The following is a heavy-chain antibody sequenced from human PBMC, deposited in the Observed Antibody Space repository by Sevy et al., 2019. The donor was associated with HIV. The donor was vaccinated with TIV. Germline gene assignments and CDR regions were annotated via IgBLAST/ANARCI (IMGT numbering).Heavy chain of an antibody. V-gene: IGHV3-21*04. CDR3: ARAVDYYDSGGLYY. CDR1: GFIFSDYD. D-gene: IGHD3-22*01. Sequence: GGSLRLSCAASGFIFSDYDMNWVRQAPGKGLEWVSFISSLNSYIYYADSLKGRVTITRDNAKNSLFLHLNSLGAEDTAIYYCARAVDYYDSGGLYYWGQGALVTVSS. CDR2: ISSLNSYI. J-gene: IGHJ4*02.